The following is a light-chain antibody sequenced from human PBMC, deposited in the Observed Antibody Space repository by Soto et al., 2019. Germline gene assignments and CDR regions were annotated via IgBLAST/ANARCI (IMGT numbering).Light chain of an antibody. CDR1: QSISSW. J-gene: IGKJ2*01. CDR3: QQYNSYSPRYT. Sequence: DIQMTQSPSTLSASVGDRVTITSRASQSISSWLAWYQQKPGKAPKLLIYDASSLESGVPSRFSGSGSGTEFTRTISSLQPDDFATYYCQQYNSYSPRYTFGQGTKLEIK. CDR2: DAS. V-gene: IGKV1-5*01.